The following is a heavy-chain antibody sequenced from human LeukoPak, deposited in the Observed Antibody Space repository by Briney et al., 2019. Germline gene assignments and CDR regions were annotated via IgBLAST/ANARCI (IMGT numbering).Heavy chain of an antibody. CDR1: GFTFSSYS. D-gene: IGHD3-10*01. V-gene: IGHV3-21*01. CDR3: AIDSDPGAFDI. J-gene: IGHJ3*02. Sequence: GGSLRLSCAASGFTFSSYSMNWVRQAPGKGLEWVSSISSSSSYIYYADSVKGRFTISRDNAKDSLYLQMNSLRAEDTAVYYCAIDSDPGAFDIWGQATMVTVSS. CDR2: ISSSSSYI.